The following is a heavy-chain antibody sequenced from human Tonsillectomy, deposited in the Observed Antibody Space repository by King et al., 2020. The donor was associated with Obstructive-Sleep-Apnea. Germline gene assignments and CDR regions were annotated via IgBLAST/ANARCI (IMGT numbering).Heavy chain of an antibody. J-gene: IGHJ6*02. CDR3: ARGWGLIWFGGGDMDV. Sequence: QLVQSGGGLVQPGGSLRLSCAASGFTFSTYWMTWVRQAPGKGLEWVANIKQDGSEKYYVDSVKGRFTISRGNANNSLYLQMNSLRAEDTAVYYCARGWGLIWFGGGDMDVWGQGTTVTVSS. CDR1: GFTFSTYW. D-gene: IGHD3-10*01. CDR2: IKQDGSEK. V-gene: IGHV3-7*03.